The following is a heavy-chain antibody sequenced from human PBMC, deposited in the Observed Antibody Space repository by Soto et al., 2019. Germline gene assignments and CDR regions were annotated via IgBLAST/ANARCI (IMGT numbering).Heavy chain of an antibody. CDR1: GFTFTSSA. V-gene: IGHV1-58*02. CDR3: AAATSYYDFWSGYYDIDY. D-gene: IGHD3-3*01. CDR2: IVVGSGNT. J-gene: IGHJ4*02. Sequence: ASVKVSCKASGFTFTSSAMQWVRQARGQRLEWIGWIVVGSGNTNYAQKFQERVTITRDMSTSTAYMELSSLRSEDTAVYYCAAATSYYDFWSGYYDIDYWGQGTLVTVS.